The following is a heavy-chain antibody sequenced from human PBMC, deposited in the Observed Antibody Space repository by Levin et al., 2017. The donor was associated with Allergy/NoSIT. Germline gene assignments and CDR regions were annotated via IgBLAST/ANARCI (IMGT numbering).Heavy chain of an antibody. CDR2: ISNDAINT. V-gene: IGHV3-30*04. CDR1: GFTFSGHA. D-gene: IGHD7-27*01. Sequence: GESLKISCAASGFTFSGHAMHWVRQAPGKGLEWVAVISNDAINTYYTDFVKGRFSISRDDSKSTLYLQMNSLRVEDTAMYYCARAGGLELGIFDYWGQGNLVTVSS. CDR3: ARAGGLELGIFDY. J-gene: IGHJ4*02.